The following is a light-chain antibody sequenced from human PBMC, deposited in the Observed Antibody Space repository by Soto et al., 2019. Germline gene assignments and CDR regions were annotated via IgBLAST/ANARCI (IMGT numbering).Light chain of an antibody. Sequence: QSALTQPASVSGSPGQSITISCSGTSSDIGGYNYVSWFQHHPGKAPKLVIHEVNNRPSGVSDRFSGSKSGNTASLTISGLQAEDEADYYCSSYSVTTTYVFGTGTKLPVL. CDR3: SSYSVTTTYV. CDR1: SSDIGGYNY. V-gene: IGLV2-14*01. J-gene: IGLJ1*01. CDR2: EVN.